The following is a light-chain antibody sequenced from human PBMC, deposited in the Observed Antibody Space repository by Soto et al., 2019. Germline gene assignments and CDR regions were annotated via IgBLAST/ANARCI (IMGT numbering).Light chain of an antibody. J-gene: IGLJ3*02. CDR1: SSDVGGYDY. CDR2: DVS. CDR3: CSYGGRYRVWV. Sequence: QSALTQPRSVSGSPGQSVTISCSGTSSDVGGYDYVSWYQQHPGNAPKLMIYDVSERPSGVPDRFSGSKSGNTASLTISGXXAEDEAXXYCCSYGGRYRVWVFGGGTKVTVL. V-gene: IGLV2-11*01.